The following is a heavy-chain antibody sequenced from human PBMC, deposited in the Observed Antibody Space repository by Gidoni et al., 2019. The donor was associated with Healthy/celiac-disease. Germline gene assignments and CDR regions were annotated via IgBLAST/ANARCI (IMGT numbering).Heavy chain of an antibody. CDR2: ISSSSSYI. CDR1: GFTFSRYS. J-gene: IGHJ5*02. D-gene: IGHD4-17*01. Sequence: EVQLVESGGGLVKPGGSLRLSCAASGFTFSRYSMNWVRQAPGKGLEWVSSISSSSSYIDYADSVKGRFTISRDNAKNSLYLQMNSLRAEDTAVYYCARDDHPNTVTKFATWGQGTLVTVSS. CDR3: ARDDHPNTVTKFAT. V-gene: IGHV3-21*01.